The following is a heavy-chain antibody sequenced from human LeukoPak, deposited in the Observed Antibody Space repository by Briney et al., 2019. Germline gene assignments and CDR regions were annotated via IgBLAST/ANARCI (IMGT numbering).Heavy chain of an antibody. CDR3: ASWCSSTSCYSLGAFDI. CDR1: GFTFSSYS. J-gene: IGHJ3*02. D-gene: IGHD2-2*01. V-gene: IGHV3-30*03. CDR2: ISYDGSNK. Sequence: PGGSLRLSCAASGFTFSSYSMNWVRQAPGKGLEWVAVISYDGSNKYYADSVKGRFTISRDNSKNTLYLQMNSLRAEDTAVYYCASWCSSTSCYSLGAFDIWGQGTMVTVSS.